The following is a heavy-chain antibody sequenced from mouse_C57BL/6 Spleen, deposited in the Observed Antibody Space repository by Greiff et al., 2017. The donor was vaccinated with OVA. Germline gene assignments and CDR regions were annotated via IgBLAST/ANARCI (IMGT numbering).Heavy chain of an antibody. V-gene: IGHV1-78*01. J-gene: IGHJ1*03. CDR2: IYPRDGST. CDR3: ARLNYGSLPYWYFDV. CDR1: GYTFTDHT. Sequence: QVQLQQSDAELVKPGASVKISCKVSGYTFTDHTIHWMKQRPEQGLEWIGYIYPRDGSTKYNEKFKGKATLTADKSSSTAYMQLNSLTSEDSAVYFCARLNYGSLPYWYFDVWGTGTTVTVSS. D-gene: IGHD1-1*01.